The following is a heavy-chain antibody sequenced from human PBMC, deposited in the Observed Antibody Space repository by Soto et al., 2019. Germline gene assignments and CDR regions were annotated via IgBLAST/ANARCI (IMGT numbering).Heavy chain of an antibody. D-gene: IGHD1-7*01. V-gene: IGHV1-69*13. Sequence: SVKVSCKASGGTFSSYAISWVRQAPGQGLEWMGGIIPIFGTANYAQKFQGRVTITADESTSTAYMELSSLRSEDTAVYYCARPASGAGITGTTQLRRGYYYGMDVWGQGTTVTVSS. CDR1: GGTFSSYA. CDR3: ARPASGAGITGTTQLRRGYYYGMDV. J-gene: IGHJ6*02. CDR2: IIPIFGTA.